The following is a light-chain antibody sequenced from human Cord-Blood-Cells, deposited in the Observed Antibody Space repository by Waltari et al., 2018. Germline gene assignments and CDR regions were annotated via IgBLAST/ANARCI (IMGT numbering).Light chain of an antibody. CDR3: CSYAGSYTYVV. Sequence: QSALTQPRSVSGSPRQSVPTSCTGTSSDVGVYNYVSWYQQHPGQAPKLMIYDVSKRPSGVPDRFAGSKSGNTASLTISGLQAEDEADYYCCSYAGSYTYVVFGGGTKLTVL. V-gene: IGLV2-11*01. CDR1: SSDVGVYNY. CDR2: DVS. J-gene: IGLJ2*01.